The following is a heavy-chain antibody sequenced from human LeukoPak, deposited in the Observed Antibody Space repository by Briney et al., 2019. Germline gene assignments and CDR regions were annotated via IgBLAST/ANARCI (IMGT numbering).Heavy chain of an antibody. CDR1: GFTFSSYS. D-gene: IGHD3-22*01. J-gene: IGHJ4*02. CDR3: ARGLHFPPYYYDSSGYSYFDY. V-gene: IGHV3-21*01. Sequence: GGTLRLSCAASGFTFSSYSMNWVRQATGKGLEWVSSISSSSSYIYYADSVKGRFTISRDNAKNSLYLQMNSLRAEDTAVYYCARGLHFPPYYYDSSGYSYFDYWGQGTLVTVSS. CDR2: ISSSSSYI.